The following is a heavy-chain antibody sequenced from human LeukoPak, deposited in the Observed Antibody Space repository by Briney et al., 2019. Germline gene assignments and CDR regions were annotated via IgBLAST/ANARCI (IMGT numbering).Heavy chain of an antibody. CDR2: MNPNSGNT. D-gene: IGHD1-7*01. V-gene: IGHV1-8*01. J-gene: IGHJ4*02. Sequence: GASVKVSCKASGYTFTSYDINWVPQATGQGLEWMGWMNPNSGNTGYAQKFEGRVTMTRNTSIRTAYMELSSLRSEVTAVYYCARPPSITGTTPPGYWGQGTLVTVSS. CDR1: GYTFTSYD. CDR3: ARPPSITGTTPPGY.